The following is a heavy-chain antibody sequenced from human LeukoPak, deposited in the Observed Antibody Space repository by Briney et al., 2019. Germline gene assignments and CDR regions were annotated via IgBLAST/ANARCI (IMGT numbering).Heavy chain of an antibody. V-gene: IGHV3-7*03. CDR1: GFTFSSYG. J-gene: IGHJ4*02. CDR3: AKDIVVVPAAGGPFDY. Sequence: GGSLRLSCAASGFTFSSYGMHWVRQAPGKGLEWVAIIKQDGSEKDYVDSVTGRFTISRDNSKNTLYLQMNSLRAEDTAVYYCAKDIVVVPAAGGPFDYWGQGTLVTVSS. CDR2: IKQDGSEK. D-gene: IGHD2-2*01.